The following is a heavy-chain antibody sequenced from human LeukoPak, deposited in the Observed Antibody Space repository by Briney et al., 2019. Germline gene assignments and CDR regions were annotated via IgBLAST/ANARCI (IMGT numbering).Heavy chain of an antibody. CDR1: GYTFTCYC. CDR2: INPNSGGT. CDR3: ARGAPRNLYSSSWYRDYFDY. Sequence: ASVKVSCKASGYTFTCYCMHWVRQAPGQGLEWMGWINPNSGGTNYAQKFQGRVTITRDTSISTAYMELSRLRSDDTAVYYCARGAPRNLYSSSWYRDYFDYWGQGTLVTVSS. V-gene: IGHV1-2*02. J-gene: IGHJ4*02. D-gene: IGHD6-13*01.